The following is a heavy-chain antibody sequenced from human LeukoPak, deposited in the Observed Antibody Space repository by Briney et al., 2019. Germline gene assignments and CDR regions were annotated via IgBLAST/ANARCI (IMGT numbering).Heavy chain of an antibody. CDR1: GYTFTSYA. V-gene: IGHV1-3*01. D-gene: IGHD3-10*01. CDR2: INAGNGNT. CDR3: ARPSRTYYYGSGSYRDYYYYGMDV. J-gene: IGHJ6*02. Sequence: ASVKVSCKASGYTFTSYAMHWVRQAPGQRLEWMGWINAGNGNTKYSQKFQGRVTITRDTSASTAYMELSSLRSEDTAVYYCARPSRTYYYGSGSYRDYYYYGMDVWGQGTTVTVSS.